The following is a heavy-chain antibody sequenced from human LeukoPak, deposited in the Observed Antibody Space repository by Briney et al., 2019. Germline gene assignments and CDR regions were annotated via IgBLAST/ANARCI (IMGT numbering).Heavy chain of an antibody. CDR3: ARPEVVTSWFDP. CDR1: GGSISSSSYY. D-gene: IGHD4-23*01. J-gene: IGHJ5*02. Sequence: SETLSLTCTVSGGSISSSSYYWGWIRQPPGERLEWIGSIYYSGSTYYNPSLKSRVTIPVDTSKNQFSLKLSSVTAADTAVYYCARPEVVTSWFDPWGQGTLVTVSS. CDR2: IYYSGST. V-gene: IGHV4-39*01.